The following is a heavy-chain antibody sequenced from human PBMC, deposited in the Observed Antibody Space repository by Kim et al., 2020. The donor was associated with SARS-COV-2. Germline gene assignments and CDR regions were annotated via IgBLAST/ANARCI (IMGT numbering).Heavy chain of an antibody. V-gene: IGHV3-30*04. D-gene: IGHD5-18*01. CDR2: ISYDGSNK. J-gene: IGHJ4*02. Sequence: GGSLRLSCAASGFTFSSYAMHWVRQAPGKGLEWVAVISYDGSNKYYADSVKGRFTISRDNSKNTLYLQMNSLRAEDTAVYYCARDHIQLWGGKEYYFDYWGQGTLVTVSS. CDR1: GFTFSSYA. CDR3: ARDHIQLWGGKEYYFDY.